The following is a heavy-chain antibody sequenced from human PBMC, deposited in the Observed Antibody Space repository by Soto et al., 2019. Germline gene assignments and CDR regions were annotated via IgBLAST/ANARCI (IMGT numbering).Heavy chain of an antibody. CDR2: IRSSGDTM. D-gene: IGHD3-3*01. Sequence: EVQLMESGGDLVQPGGSLRLSCAASGFTFSSYNMIWARQAPGKGLEWVSYIRSSGDTMSYTDSVKGRFTISRDNDKSSLYLQMNSLRDEDTAVYYCARDPDDLWSGYYFDYWGQGTLVTVSS. CDR1: GFTFSSYN. CDR3: ARDPDDLWSGYYFDY. J-gene: IGHJ4*02. V-gene: IGHV3-48*02.